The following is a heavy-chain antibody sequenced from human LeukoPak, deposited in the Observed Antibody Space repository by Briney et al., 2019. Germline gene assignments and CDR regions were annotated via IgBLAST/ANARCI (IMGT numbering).Heavy chain of an antibody. CDR1: GGSISSYY. J-gene: IGHJ1*01. CDR3: ARGPIYDSSGYYYWEYFQH. D-gene: IGHD3-22*01. CDR2: IYYSGST. Sequence: SETLSLTCTVSGGSISSYYWSWIRQPPGKGLEWSGYIYYSGSTNYNPSLKSRVTISVDTSKNQFSLKLSPVTAADTAVYYCARGPIYDSSGYYYWEYFQHWGQGTLVTVSS. V-gene: IGHV4-59*01.